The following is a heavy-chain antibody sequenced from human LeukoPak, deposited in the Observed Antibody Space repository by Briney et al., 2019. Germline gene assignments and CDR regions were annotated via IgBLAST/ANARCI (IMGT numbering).Heavy chain of an antibody. CDR2: ITSSGSSGSTL. D-gene: IGHD5-18*01. Sequence: GGSLRLSCAASGFTFSDYYMSWIRQAPGKGLEWISYITSSGSSGSTLYYADSVKGRFTISRDNAKNSLYLQLNSLSAEDTAVYYCASGYSYGTAFDYWGQGTLVTVSS. CDR1: GFTFSDYY. CDR3: ASGYSYGTAFDY. V-gene: IGHV3-11*01. J-gene: IGHJ4*02.